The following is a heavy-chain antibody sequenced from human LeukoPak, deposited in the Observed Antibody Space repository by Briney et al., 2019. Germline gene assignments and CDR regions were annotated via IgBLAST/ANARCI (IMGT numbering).Heavy chain of an antibody. Sequence: SETLSLTCTVSSGSISSYYWSWIRQPPGKGLEWIGYIYYSGSTNYNPSLKGRVTISVDTSKNQFSLKLSSVTAADTAVYYCARAGVMSTIGRFDYWGQGTLVTVSS. CDR2: IYYSGST. CDR3: ARAGVMSTIGRFDY. J-gene: IGHJ4*02. V-gene: IGHV4-59*01. CDR1: SGSISSYY. D-gene: IGHD5-24*01.